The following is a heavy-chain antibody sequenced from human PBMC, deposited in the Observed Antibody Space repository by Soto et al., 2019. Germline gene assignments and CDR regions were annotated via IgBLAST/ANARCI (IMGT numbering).Heavy chain of an antibody. CDR2: IWYDGSNK. J-gene: IGHJ6*02. V-gene: IGHV3-30*19. CDR3: ARRWELPPPYYYYGMDV. CDR1: GFTFSSYG. D-gene: IGHD1-26*01. Sequence: QVQLVESGGGVVQPGRSLRLSCAASGFTFSSYGMHWVRQAPGKGLEWVAVIWYDGSNKYYADSVKGRFTISRDNSKNTLYLQMNSLRAEDTAVYYCARRWELPPPYYYYGMDVWGQGTTVTVSS.